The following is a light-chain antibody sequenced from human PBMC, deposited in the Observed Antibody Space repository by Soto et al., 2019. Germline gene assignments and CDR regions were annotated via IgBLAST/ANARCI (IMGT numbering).Light chain of an antibody. Sequence: QSALTQPPSASGSPGQSVTISCTGTSSDVGGYNYVSWYQQYPGRAPKLMIYEVTKRPSGVPDRFSGSKSGNTASLTVSGLQAEDAADYFGRSYAASNNFYFVFGGGTKLTVL. V-gene: IGLV2-8*01. J-gene: IGLJ3*02. CDR1: SSDVGGYNY. CDR3: RSYAASNNFYFV. CDR2: EVT.